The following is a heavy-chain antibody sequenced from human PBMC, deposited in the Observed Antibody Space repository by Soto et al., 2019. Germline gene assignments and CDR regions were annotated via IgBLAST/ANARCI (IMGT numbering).Heavy chain of an antibody. D-gene: IGHD2-15*01. J-gene: IGHJ6*02. V-gene: IGHV1-18*04. CDR1: GYTFTSYG. CDR2: ISAYNGNT. CDR3: ARDLLLPQSVAYGMDV. Sequence: ASVKVSCKASGYTFTSYGISWMRQAPGQGLEWMGWISAYNGNTYYAQKFQGRVTLTTDTSTSTAYMELRSLRSDDTAMYYCARDLLLPQSVAYGMDVWG.